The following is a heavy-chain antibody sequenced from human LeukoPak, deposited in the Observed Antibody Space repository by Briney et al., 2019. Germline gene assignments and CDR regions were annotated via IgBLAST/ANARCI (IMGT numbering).Heavy chain of an antibody. J-gene: IGHJ4*02. V-gene: IGHV4-34*01. CDR1: GGSFSGYY. CDR2: INHSGST. CDR3: AIMVRGSFDY. D-gene: IGHD3-10*01. Sequence: SETLSLTCAVYGGSFSGYYWSWIRQPPGKGLEWIGEINHSGSTNYNPSLKGRVTISVDTSKNQFSLKLSSVTAADTAVYYCAIMVRGSFDYWGQGTLVTVSS.